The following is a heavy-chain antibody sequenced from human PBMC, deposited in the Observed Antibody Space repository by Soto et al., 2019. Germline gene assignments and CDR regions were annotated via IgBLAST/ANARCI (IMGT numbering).Heavy chain of an antibody. D-gene: IGHD4-17*01. CDR1: GYTFTSYA. V-gene: IGHV1-3*01. CDR3: TVTTVTDAFDI. J-gene: IGHJ3*02. Sequence: ASVKVSCKASGYTFTSYAMHWVRQAPGQRLEWMGWIDAGNGNTKYSQKFQGRVTITRDTSASTAYMELSRLRSEDTAVYYCTVTTVTDAFDIWGQGTMVTVSS. CDR2: IDAGNGNT.